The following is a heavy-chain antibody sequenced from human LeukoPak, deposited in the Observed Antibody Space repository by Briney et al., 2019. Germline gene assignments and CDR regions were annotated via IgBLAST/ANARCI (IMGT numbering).Heavy chain of an antibody. D-gene: IGHD5-24*01. CDR3: AKSRGGGYNPRGDAFEI. CDR2: INWNSGSI. CDR1: GFTFDDYA. V-gene: IGHV3-9*01. Sequence: PGGSLRLSCAASGFTFDDYAMHWVRQTPGKGLEWVSGINWNSGSIGYADSVRGRFTISRDNAKNSLDLQMNSLRAEDTALYYCAKSRGGGYNPRGDAFEIWGQGTMVTVSS. J-gene: IGHJ3*02.